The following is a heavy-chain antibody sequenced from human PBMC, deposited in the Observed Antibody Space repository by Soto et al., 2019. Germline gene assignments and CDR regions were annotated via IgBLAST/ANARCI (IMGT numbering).Heavy chain of an antibody. V-gene: IGHV3-13*01. J-gene: IGHJ6*03. D-gene: IGHD1-1*01. Sequence: GGSLRLSCAASGFTFSSYDMHWVRQATGKGLEWVSAIGTAGDTYYPGSVKGRFTISRENAKNSLYLQMNSLRAGDTAVYYCARGYVDPNYYYYYMDVWGKGTTVTVSS. CDR1: GFTFSSYD. CDR3: ARGYVDPNYYYYYMDV. CDR2: IGTAGDT.